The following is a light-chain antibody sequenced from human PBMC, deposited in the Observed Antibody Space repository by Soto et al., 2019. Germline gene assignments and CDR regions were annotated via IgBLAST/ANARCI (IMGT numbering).Light chain of an antibody. J-gene: IGLJ3*02. V-gene: IGLV2-14*01. CDR1: SSDIGGYEF. Sequence: QSAPTQPASVSGSPGQSITISCTGTSSDIGGYEFVSWYQHHPGEAPTLMIYGGTNRPSGVSNRFSGSKSGNTASLTISGLQAEDEADYYCSSYTTTDWVFGGGTQLTVL. CDR2: GGT. CDR3: SSYTTTDWV.